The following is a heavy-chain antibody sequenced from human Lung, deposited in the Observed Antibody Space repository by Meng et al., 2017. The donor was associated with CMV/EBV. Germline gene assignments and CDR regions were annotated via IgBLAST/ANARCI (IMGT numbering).Heavy chain of an antibody. J-gene: IGHJ4*02. Sequence: QVELVQAGIEVEKPVDAGKVSCKASGYSCTHHGITWVRQAPGQGLECMGGIGGYNGNTHDAQRLQVRVTVTTDTSTSTAYMELRSLRSDDTAVYYCARDPSNTSGWYAYSDYWGQGTLVTVSS. CDR2: IGGYNGNT. V-gene: IGHV1-18*04. D-gene: IGHD6-19*01. CDR1: GYSCTHHG. CDR3: ARDPSNTSGWYAYSDY.